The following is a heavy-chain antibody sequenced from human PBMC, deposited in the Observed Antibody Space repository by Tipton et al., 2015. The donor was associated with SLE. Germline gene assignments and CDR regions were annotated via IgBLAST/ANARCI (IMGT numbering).Heavy chain of an antibody. CDR2: SSSNGGSK. Sequence: GSLRLSCSASGFTFRSYVMPWVRQAPGKGPEYVSSSSSNGGSKYYADSVKGRFTISRDNSQNMLYLQVGSLRAWDLAVYYCARECRYYDSSGHSKLFDYWGQGTLVPVSS. J-gene: IGHJ4*02. V-gene: IGHV3-64*02. D-gene: IGHD3-22*01. CDR1: GFTFRSYV. CDR3: ARECRYYDSSGHSKLFDY.